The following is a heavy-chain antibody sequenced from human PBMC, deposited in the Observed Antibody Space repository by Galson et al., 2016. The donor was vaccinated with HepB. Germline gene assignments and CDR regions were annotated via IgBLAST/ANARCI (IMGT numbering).Heavy chain of an antibody. Sequence: SLRLSCAASGFTFSSYAMHWVRQAPGKGLEWVAVISYDGNNKYFAGSVKGRFTISRENSYNTLYLQMKSLRPDDTAVYYCAKAVSGSSVSLPDYWGQGALVTVSS. CDR1: GFTFSSYA. J-gene: IGHJ4*02. V-gene: IGHV3-30-3*01. CDR2: ISYDGNNK. CDR3: AKAVSGSSVSLPDY. D-gene: IGHD1-26*01.